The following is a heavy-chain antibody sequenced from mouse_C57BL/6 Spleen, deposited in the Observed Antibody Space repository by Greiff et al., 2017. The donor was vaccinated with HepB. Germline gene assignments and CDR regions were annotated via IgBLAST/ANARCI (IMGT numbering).Heavy chain of an antibody. Sequence: VHLVESGAELARPGASVKLSCKASGYTFTSYGISWVKQRTGQGLEWIGEIYPRSGNTYYNEKFKGKATLTADKSSSTAYMELRSLTSEDSAVYFCASLHEAYWGQGTLVTVSA. D-gene: IGHD2-10*01. J-gene: IGHJ3*01. CDR2: IYPRSGNT. V-gene: IGHV1-81*01. CDR1: GYTFTSYG. CDR3: ASLHEAY.